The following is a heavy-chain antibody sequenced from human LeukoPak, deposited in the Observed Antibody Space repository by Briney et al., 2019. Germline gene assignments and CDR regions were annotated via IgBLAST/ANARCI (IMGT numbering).Heavy chain of an antibody. CDR3: ARAHPEYYDSSGYNPLDF. Sequence: GASVKVSCKASGYRLSYCGISWVRQAPGQGLEWMGWINAYTGNTNYAQKLQGRVTMTTDTSTSTAYMELRSLRSDDTAVYYCARAHPEYYDSSGYNPLDFWGRGTLVTVSS. CDR1: GYRLSYCG. CDR2: INAYTGNT. J-gene: IGHJ4*02. D-gene: IGHD3-22*01. V-gene: IGHV1-18*01.